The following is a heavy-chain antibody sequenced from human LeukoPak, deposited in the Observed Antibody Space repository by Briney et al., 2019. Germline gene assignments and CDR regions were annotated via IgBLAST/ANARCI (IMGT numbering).Heavy chain of an antibody. V-gene: IGHV1-18*01. J-gene: IGHJ4*02. CDR1: GYTFTSYG. Sequence: ASVKVSCKASGYTFTSYGISWVRQAPGQGLEWMGWISAYNGNTNYAQKLQGRVTMTTDTSTSTAYLELRGLRSDDTAVYYCARDANYDSSGYTPFDYWGQGTLVTVSS. CDR3: ARDANYDSSGYTPFDY. CDR2: ISAYNGNT. D-gene: IGHD3-22*01.